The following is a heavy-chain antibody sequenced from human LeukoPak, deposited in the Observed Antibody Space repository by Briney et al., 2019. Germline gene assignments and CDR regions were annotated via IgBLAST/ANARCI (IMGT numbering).Heavy chain of an antibody. D-gene: IGHD5-18*01. Sequence: PGGSLRLSCAAAGFTFSSYAMSWVSQAPGKGLEWVSVISGSGDSTLYADSVKGRFTISRDNSKNTPYLRMTSLRAEETAVYYCARDMGIQLWVRFEYWGQGTLVTVSS. CDR3: ARDMGIQLWVRFEY. V-gene: IGHV3-23*01. CDR2: ISGSGDST. J-gene: IGHJ4*02. CDR1: GFTFSSYA.